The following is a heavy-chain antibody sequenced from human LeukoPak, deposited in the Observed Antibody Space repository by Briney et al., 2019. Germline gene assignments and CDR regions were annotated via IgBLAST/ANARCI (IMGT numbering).Heavy chain of an antibody. D-gene: IGHD6-13*01. CDR1: GYTFTGYY. V-gene: IGHV1-2*02. CDR2: INPNSGGT. J-gene: IGHJ4*02. Sequence: ASVKVSCKASGYTFTGYYIHWVRQAPGQGLEWMGWINPNSGGTNYAQKFQNRVTMTRDTSTSTVYMELSSLRSEDTAVYYCARVDSSWYYDYWGQGTLVTVSS. CDR3: ARVDSSWYYDY.